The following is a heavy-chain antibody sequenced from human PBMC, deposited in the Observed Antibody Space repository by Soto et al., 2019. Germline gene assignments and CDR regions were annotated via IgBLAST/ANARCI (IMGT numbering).Heavy chain of an antibody. D-gene: IGHD6-19*01. CDR1: GGTFSTYA. CDR2: IIPLFETA. V-gene: IGHV1-69*01. CDR3: ARPKGTYSSGYYYFDF. Sequence: QVQLEQSGGEVKQPGSSVRVSCKTSGGTFSTYAINWVRQAPGQGLEWMGAIIPLFETADYSQKFQGRVTITADESTSTAYMELSSLRFDYTAVYFCARPKGTYSSGYYYFDFWGQGTLVTVSS. J-gene: IGHJ4*02.